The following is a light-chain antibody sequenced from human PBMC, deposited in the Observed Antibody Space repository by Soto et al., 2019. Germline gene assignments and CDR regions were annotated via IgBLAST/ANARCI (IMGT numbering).Light chain of an antibody. J-gene: IGKJ4*01. V-gene: IGKV3-11*01. CDR3: QQRDKWPLT. CDR1: QSVSPD. CDR2: DVS. Sequence: EIVLTQYPATLSLSPGERATLSCRASQSVSPDLAWYQQKPGQPPRVVIFDVSNRATGIPDRFSGSGSGADFTLTISNLEPEDSATYYYQQRDKWPLTFGGGTKVEIK.